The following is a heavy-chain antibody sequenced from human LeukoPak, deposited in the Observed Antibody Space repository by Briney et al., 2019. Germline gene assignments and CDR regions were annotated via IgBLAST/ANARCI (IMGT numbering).Heavy chain of an antibody. J-gene: IGHJ4*02. CDR1: GFTFSSYG. CDR3: AKQESGSYSKINY. D-gene: IGHD1-26*01. CDR2: ISGSGGST. Sequence: GRSLRLSCAASGFTFSSYGMHWVRQAPGKGLEWVSAISGSGGSTYYADSVKGRFTISRDNSKNTLYLQMNSLRAEDTAVYYCAKQESGSYSKINYWGQGTLVTVSS. V-gene: IGHV3-23*01.